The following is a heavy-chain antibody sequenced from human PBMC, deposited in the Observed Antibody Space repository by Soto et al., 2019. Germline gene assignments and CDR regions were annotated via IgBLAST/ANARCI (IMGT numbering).Heavy chain of an antibody. CDR1: GYTFTSYA. Sequence: ASVKVSCKASGYTFTSYAMHWVRQAPGQRLEWMSWISAYNGNTNYAQKVQGRVTMTTDTSTSTAFMELRSLRFDDTAVYYCVRDPDGHIDFDYWGQGTLVTVS. CDR2: ISAYNGNT. J-gene: IGHJ4*02. V-gene: IGHV1-18*01. CDR3: VRDPDGHIDFDY.